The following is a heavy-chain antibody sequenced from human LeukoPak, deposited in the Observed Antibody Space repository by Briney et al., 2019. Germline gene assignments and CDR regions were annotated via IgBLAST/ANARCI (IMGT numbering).Heavy chain of an antibody. Sequence: GGSLRLSCAASGFTFDDYGMSWVRHAPGKGLEWVSGINWNGGSTGYADSVKGRFTISRDNAKNSLYLQMNSLRAEDTALYYCARHSSSYDAFDIWGQGTMVTVSS. V-gene: IGHV3-20*04. CDR2: INWNGGST. J-gene: IGHJ3*02. D-gene: IGHD6-13*01. CDR3: ARHSSSYDAFDI. CDR1: GFTFDDYG.